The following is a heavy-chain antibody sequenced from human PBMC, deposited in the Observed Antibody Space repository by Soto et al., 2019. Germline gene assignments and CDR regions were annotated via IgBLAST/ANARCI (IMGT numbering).Heavy chain of an antibody. CDR2: ISGSGGST. Sequence: GGSLRLSCAASGFTFSSYAMSWVRQAPGKGLEWVSAISGSGGSTYYADSVKGRFTISRDNSKNTLYLQMNSLRAEDTAVYYCAKRTGYYDILTGYSYYFDYWGQGTLVTVSS. J-gene: IGHJ4*02. CDR3: AKRTGYYDILTGYSYYFDY. CDR1: GFTFSSYA. V-gene: IGHV3-23*01. D-gene: IGHD3-9*01.